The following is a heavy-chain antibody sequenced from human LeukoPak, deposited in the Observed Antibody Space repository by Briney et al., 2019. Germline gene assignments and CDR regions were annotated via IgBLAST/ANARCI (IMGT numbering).Heavy chain of an antibody. V-gene: IGHV1-2*06. CDR2: INPNSGGT. CDR1: GYTFTVYY. D-gene: IGHD6-19*01. Sequence: ASVKVSCKASGYTFTVYYMHWVRQAPGQGLEWMGRINPNSGGTNYAQKFQGRVTMTRDTSISTAYMELSRLRSDDTAVYYCAISGYSSGWRGPFDYWGQGTLVTVSS. J-gene: IGHJ4*02. CDR3: AISGYSSGWRGPFDY.